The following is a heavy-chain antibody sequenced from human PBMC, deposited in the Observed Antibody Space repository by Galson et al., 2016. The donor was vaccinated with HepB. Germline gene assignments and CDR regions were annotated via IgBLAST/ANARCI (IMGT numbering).Heavy chain of an antibody. V-gene: IGHV3-23*01. CDR1: GFTFSNYG. J-gene: IGHJ6*04. D-gene: IGHD2-2*01. Sequence: SLRLSCAASGFTFSNYGMTWVRQAPGKGLEVVSSISRRGDSTDYADSVKGRFTISRDNSKNTLSLQMKRLTADDTAIYYCVQGSTAPAVWGEGTTVTVSS. CDR3: VQGSTAPAV. CDR2: ISRRGDST.